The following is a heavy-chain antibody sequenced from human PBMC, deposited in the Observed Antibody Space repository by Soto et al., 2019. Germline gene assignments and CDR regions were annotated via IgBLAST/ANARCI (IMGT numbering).Heavy chain of an antibody. CDR1: GYSFTSYW. CDR2: IDPSDSYT. CDR3: ARHPTSTVVTSYYYGMDV. D-gene: IGHD4-17*01. J-gene: IGHJ6*02. V-gene: IGHV5-10-1*01. Sequence: PGESLKISCKGSGYSFTSYWISWVRQMPGKXLEWMGRIDPSDSYTNYSPSFQGHVTISADKSISTAYLQWSSLKASDTAMYYCARHPTSTVVTSYYYGMDVWGQGTTVTVSS.